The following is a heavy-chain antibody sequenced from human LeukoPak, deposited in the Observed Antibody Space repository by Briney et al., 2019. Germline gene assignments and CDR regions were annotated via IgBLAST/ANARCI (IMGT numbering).Heavy chain of an antibody. Sequence: GESLKISCKGSGYSFTSYWIGWVRQMPGKGLEWMGITYPGDSDTRYSPSFQGQVTISADKSISTAYLQWNSLKASDTAMYYCARGTPGYSSGWYDWFDPWGQGTLVTVSS. CDR2: TYPGDSDT. CDR3: ARGTPGYSSGWYDWFDP. V-gene: IGHV5-51*01. CDR1: GYSFTSYW. J-gene: IGHJ5*02. D-gene: IGHD6-19*01.